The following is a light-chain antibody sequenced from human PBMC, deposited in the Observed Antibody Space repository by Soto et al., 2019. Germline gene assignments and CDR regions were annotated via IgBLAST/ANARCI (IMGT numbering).Light chain of an antibody. CDR3: QQLNTYPIT. J-gene: IGKJ5*01. V-gene: IGKV1-9*01. Sequence: DIQMTQSPSTLSSSVGDRFTITLRASQGISSFLAWYQQKPPKAPELLIYGASTLQSGVPSRFSGSGSGTEFTLTISSLQPEDFATYYRQQLNTYPITFAQGTRLEIK. CDR2: GAS. CDR1: QGISSF.